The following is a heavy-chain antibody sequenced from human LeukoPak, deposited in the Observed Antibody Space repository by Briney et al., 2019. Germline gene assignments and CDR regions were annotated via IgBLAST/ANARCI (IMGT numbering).Heavy chain of an antibody. CDR2: IIPIFGTA. Sequence: SVKVSCKASGYTFTGYYLHWVRQAPGQGLEWLGGIIPIFGTANYAQKFQGRVTITADESTSTAYMELSSLRSEDTAVYYRARGGDYGDYAWFDPWGQGTLVTVSS. D-gene: IGHD4-17*01. CDR3: ARGGDYGDYAWFDP. J-gene: IGHJ5*02. CDR1: GYTFTGYY. V-gene: IGHV1-69*13.